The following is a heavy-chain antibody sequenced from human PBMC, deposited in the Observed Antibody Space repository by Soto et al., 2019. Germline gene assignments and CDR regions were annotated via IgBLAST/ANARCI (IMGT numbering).Heavy chain of an antibody. CDR1: GFILRNYW. Sequence: EVQLVESGGGLVQPGGSLRLSCADSGFILRNYWMSWVRQAPGMGLQWVASIKEDGSEKYYVDPVKARFTISRENAKNPLYLQMNSLRAEDTAVYYCARYRSLDPWGQGILVTVSS. CDR2: IKEDGSEK. J-gene: IGHJ5*02. V-gene: IGHV3-7*03. D-gene: IGHD3-16*02. CDR3: ARYRSLDP.